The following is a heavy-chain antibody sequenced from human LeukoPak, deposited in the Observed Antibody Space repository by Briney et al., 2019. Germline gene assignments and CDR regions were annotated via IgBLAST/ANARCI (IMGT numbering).Heavy chain of an antibody. D-gene: IGHD3-10*01. J-gene: IGHJ6*03. CDR2: INPNSGGT. CDR3: ASGGYYYMDV. V-gene: IGHV1-2*02. Sequence: GASVKFSCKASGYTFTSYGISWVRQAPGQGLEWMGWINPNSGGTNYAQKFQGRVTMTRDTSISTAYMELSRLRSDDTAVYYCASGGYYYMDVWGKGTTVTVSS. CDR1: GYTFTSYG.